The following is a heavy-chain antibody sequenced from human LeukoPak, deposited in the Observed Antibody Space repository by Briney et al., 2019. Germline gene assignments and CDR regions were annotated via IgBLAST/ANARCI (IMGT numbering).Heavy chain of an antibody. J-gene: IGHJ4*02. CDR3: ARDRVYSYGYFFDY. D-gene: IGHD5-18*01. V-gene: IGHV3-30-3*01. Sequence: GGSLRLSCAASGFTFSSYAMHWVGQAPGKGLEWVAVISYDGSNKYYADSMKGRFTISRDNSKNTLYLQMNSLRAEDTAVYYCARDRVYSYGYFFDYWGQGTLVTVSS. CDR2: ISYDGSNK. CDR1: GFTFSSYA.